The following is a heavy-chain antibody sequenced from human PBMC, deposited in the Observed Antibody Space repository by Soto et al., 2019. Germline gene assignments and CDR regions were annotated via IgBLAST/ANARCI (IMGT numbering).Heavy chain of an antibody. CDR2: IYHSGST. CDR1: GGSISSTNW. CDR3: ARDGAAALFRPPLTF. V-gene: IGHV4-4*02. D-gene: IGHD6-13*01. Sequence: QVQLQESDPGLVRPSGTLSLTCAVSGGSISSTNWWSWVRQPPGKGLEWIGEIYHSGSTNYNPSRRSRVTMSGGKSKNQFSLRLSSVTAADTAVYYCARDGAAALFRPPLTFWGQGTLVTVSS. J-gene: IGHJ4*02.